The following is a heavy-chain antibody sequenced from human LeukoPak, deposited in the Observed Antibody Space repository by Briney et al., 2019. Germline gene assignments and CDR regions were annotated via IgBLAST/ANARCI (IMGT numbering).Heavy chain of an antibody. J-gene: IGHJ6*02. CDR3: ARAHIIDYDFWSGYLSIRKSYYYNYYGMDV. CDR1: GYTFTSYY. D-gene: IGHD3-3*01. V-gene: IGHV1-46*01. CDR2: INPSGGST. Sequence: VASVKVSCKASGYTFTSYYMHWVRQAPGQGLEWMGIINPSGGSTSYAQKFQGRVTMTRDTSTSTVYMELSSLRSEDTAVYYCARAHIIDYDFWSGYLSIRKSYYYNYYGMDVWGQGTTVTVSS.